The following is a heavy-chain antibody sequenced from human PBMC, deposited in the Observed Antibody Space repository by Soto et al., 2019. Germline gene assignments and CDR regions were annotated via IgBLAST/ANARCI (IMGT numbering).Heavy chain of an antibody. CDR3: AKARRRIAVLAAATQRSTTDAYDI. Sequence: QVQLVQSGAEVKKPGSSVKVSCKASGGTFNNYAITWVRQAPGQGLEWLGGSIPFFGTPNYSQKFQGRVTITADKSTSTAYMELTSLRSEDTAVYYCAKARRRIAVLAAATQRSTTDAYDIWGQGTLVTVSS. CDR2: SIPFFGTP. J-gene: IGHJ3*02. CDR1: GGTFNNYA. V-gene: IGHV1-69*06. D-gene: IGHD2-15*01.